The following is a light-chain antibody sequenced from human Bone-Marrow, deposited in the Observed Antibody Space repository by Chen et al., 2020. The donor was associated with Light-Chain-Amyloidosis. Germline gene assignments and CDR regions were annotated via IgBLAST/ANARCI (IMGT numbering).Light chain of an antibody. V-gene: IGKV1-33*01. Sequence: DIQMTQSPSSLSASVGDRVTITCQASQDINNHLNWYQQKPRQPPKLLIHDASNLEAGVPSRFSGTGAGTRYSFTINNLQPEDIATYYCQQFDRVLLTVGGGTHVEIK. J-gene: IGKJ4*01. CDR3: QQFDRVLLT. CDR1: QDINNH. CDR2: DAS.